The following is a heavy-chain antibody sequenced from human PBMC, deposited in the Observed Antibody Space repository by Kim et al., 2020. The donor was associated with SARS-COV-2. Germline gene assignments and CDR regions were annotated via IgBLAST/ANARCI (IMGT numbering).Heavy chain of an antibody. D-gene: IGHD5-12*01. Sequence: YADAVKGRFAISRDNAKSALYLQMNSLGAEDTAVYFCASGRRDGYNYVVYWGQGTLVTVSS. CDR3: ASGRRDGYNYVVY. V-gene: IGHV3-23*01. J-gene: IGHJ4*02.